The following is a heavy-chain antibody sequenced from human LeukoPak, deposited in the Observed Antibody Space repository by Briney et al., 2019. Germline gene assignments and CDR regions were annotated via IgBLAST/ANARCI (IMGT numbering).Heavy chain of an antibody. V-gene: IGHV4-31*03. D-gene: IGHD3-9*01. CDR2: IYYTGAT. CDR1: GVSISSGGYY. CDR3: ARALGYDVLTGYNRGWFFDL. Sequence: SQTLSLTRTVSGVSISSGGYYWTWIRQHPAKGLEWLGYIYYTGATYYNPSVKSRLTLSVGTSENQFSLRLSSLTAADTAVYYCARALGYDVLTGYNRGWFFDLWGRGTLVTVSS. J-gene: IGHJ2*01.